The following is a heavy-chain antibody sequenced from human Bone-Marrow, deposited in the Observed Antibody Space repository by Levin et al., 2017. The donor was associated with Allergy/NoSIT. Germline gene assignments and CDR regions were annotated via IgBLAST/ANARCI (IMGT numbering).Heavy chain of an antibody. CDR1: GFPFSSYD. CDR2: IGTAADS. J-gene: IGHJ4*02. V-gene: IGHV3-13*04. Sequence: GESLKISCAASGFPFSSYDMHWVRQATGRGLEWVSAIGTAADSYYSGSVKGRFTVSRDNAKNSFYLQMNSLRAGDTAVYYCARVALPRYCTSTSCSDSGYYFDYWGQGTLVTVSS. CDR3: ARVALPRYCTSTSCSDSGYYFDY. D-gene: IGHD2-2*01.